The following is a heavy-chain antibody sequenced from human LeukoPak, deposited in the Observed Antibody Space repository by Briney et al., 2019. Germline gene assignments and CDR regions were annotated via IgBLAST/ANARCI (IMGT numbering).Heavy chain of an antibody. CDR3: TKDFDSGGAY. CDR1: VFTFSVHY. V-gene: IGHV3-72*01. J-gene: IGHJ4*02. CDR2: TTNKRNSYTT. Sequence: GGSLRLSRAASVFTFSVHYIDCVPHAPGRGREGVGRTTNKRNSYTTYYPASVKGRFTISRDDSKNSLYLQMNSLKTEDTAIYYCTKDFDSGGAYWGQGTLVTVSS. D-gene: IGHD3-9*01.